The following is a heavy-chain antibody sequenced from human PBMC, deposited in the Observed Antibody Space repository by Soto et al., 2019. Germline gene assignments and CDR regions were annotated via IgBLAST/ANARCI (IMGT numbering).Heavy chain of an antibody. V-gene: IGHV4-31*03. D-gene: IGHD2-2*01. CDR1: GDSICGGASF. J-gene: IGHJ5*02. Sequence: PSETLSLTCTVSGDSICGGASFWSWIRQPPGKGLEWIANVYYSGSSYYNPSLKSRLTISVDTTKTQFSLQLKSMTAADTAVYYCAKLSGTSSTCYFPGWFDPWGQGTLVTVSS. CDR2: VYYSGSS. CDR3: AKLSGTSSTCYFPGWFDP.